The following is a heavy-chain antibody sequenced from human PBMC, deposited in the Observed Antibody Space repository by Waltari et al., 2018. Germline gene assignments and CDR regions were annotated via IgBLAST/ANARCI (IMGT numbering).Heavy chain of an antibody. CDR2: INPNSGDT. CDR3: ARDLGSDYGNRDY. J-gene: IGHJ4*02. D-gene: IGHD4-17*01. Sequence: QVHLVQSGAEVKKPGASVKVSCKASGYTFTGYLIQWGRRAPGQGLEWMGRINPNSGDTNYAQKFQGRVTLTRDTSINTAYMELSSLKSDDTAVYYCARDLGSDYGNRDYWGQGTLVTVPS. CDR1: GYTFTGYL. V-gene: IGHV1-2*06.